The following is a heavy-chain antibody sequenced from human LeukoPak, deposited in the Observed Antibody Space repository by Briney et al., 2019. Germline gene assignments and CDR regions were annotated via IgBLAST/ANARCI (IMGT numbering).Heavy chain of an antibody. CDR3: AREDYYDSSGYYYRIWDY. CDR1: GFTFSSYE. Sequence: PGGSLRLSCAASGFTFSSYEMNWVRQAPGKGLEWVSYISSSSSTIYYADSVKGRFTISRDNAKNSLYLQMNSLRAEDTAVYYCAREDYYDSSGYYYRIWDYWGQGTLVTVSS. CDR2: ISSSSSTI. V-gene: IGHV3-48*01. J-gene: IGHJ4*02. D-gene: IGHD3-22*01.